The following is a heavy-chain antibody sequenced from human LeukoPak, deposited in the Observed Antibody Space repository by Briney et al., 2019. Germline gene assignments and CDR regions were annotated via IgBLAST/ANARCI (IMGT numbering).Heavy chain of an antibody. J-gene: IGHJ4*02. D-gene: IGHD2-8*01. V-gene: IGHV3-23*01. Sequence: GGSLRLSCAGSGFTFSSYAMSWVRQAPGQGLEWVSVISDSGDYTSYADSMRGRFTISRDNSRNTLYLQMISLRPEDTAVYYCAKDTSIGKYCTNGVCSPFDYWGQGTPVTVSS. CDR1: GFTFSSYA. CDR2: ISDSGDYT. CDR3: AKDTSIGKYCTNGVCSPFDY.